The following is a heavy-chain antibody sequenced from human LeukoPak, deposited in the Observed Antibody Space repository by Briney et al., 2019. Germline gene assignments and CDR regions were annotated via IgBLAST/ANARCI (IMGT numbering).Heavy chain of an antibody. CDR2: INPSGGST. V-gene: IGHV1-46*01. CDR3: AREGYSYGLDY. D-gene: IGHD5-18*01. J-gene: IGHJ4*02. CDR1: GYTFTSYY. Sequence: ASVKVSCKASGYTFTSYYMHWVRQAPGQGLEWMGIINPSGGSTSYAQKFQGRVTMIRDTSTSTVYMELSSLRSEDTAVYYCAREGYSYGLDYWGQGTLVTVSS.